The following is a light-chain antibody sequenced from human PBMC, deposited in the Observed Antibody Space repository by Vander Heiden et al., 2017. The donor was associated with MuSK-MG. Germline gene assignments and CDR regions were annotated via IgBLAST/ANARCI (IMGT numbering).Light chain of an antibody. V-gene: IGKV3-20*01. J-gene: IGKJ5*01. CDR1: QSVSSGF. CDR2: GAS. CDR3: QHYGASPAP. Sequence: EIVLTQSPGTLSLSPGERATLSCRASQSVSSGFLAWYQQRPGQAPRLLIYGASSRATGIPDRFSGSGSGTDFTLTISRLEPEDFAVYYCQHYGASPAPFGQGTRLEVK.